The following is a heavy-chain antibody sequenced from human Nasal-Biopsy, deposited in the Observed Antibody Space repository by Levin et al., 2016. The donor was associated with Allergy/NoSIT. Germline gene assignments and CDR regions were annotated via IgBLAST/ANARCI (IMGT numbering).Heavy chain of an antibody. CDR3: ARGRYCSSASCYGSNYYGMDV. V-gene: IGHV4-34*01. J-gene: IGHJ6*02. CDR1: GESFSDYY. CDR2: SNQSGST. D-gene: IGHD2-2*01. Sequence: SETLSLTCAVYGESFSDYYWSWIRQPPGKGPEWIGESNQSGSTNYNPSLKRRVIISVDRSKNQFSLKLNSVTAADTGVYYCARGRYCSSASCYGSNYYGMDVWGQGTTVTVSS.